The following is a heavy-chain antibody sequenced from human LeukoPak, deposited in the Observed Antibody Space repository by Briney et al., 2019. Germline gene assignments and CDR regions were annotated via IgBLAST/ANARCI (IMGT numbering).Heavy chain of an antibody. CDR3: ARDQLWFGDPLGVNYYYYYMDV. V-gene: IGHV4-4*07. J-gene: IGHJ6*03. CDR2: IYTSGST. D-gene: IGHD3-10*01. Sequence: PSETLSLTCTVSGGSISSYYWSWIRQPAGKGLEWIGRIYTSGSTNYNPSLKSRVTMSVDTSKNQFSLKLSSVTAADTAVYYCARDQLWFGDPLGVNYYYYYMDVWGKGTTVTVSS. CDR1: GGSISSYY.